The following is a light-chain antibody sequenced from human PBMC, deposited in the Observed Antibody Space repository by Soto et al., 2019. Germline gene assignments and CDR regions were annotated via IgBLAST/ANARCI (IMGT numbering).Light chain of an antibody. CDR2: KTS. CDR1: QSISNW. V-gene: IGKV1-5*03. J-gene: IGKJ4*01. Sequence: DIQMTQSPSTLSASVGDRVTITCRASQSISNWLAWYQQKPGKAPKLLIYKTSNLDSGVPSRFSGSESGTAFSLTISSLQPDDFATYYCQQYKSFSLTFGGGTRVEVK. CDR3: QQYKSFSLT.